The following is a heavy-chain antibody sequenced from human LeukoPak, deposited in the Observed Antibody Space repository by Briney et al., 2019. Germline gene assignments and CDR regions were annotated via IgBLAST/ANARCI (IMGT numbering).Heavy chain of an antibody. CDR3: AKEIRPIAAAGTPPQH. V-gene: IGHV3-30*02. CDR1: GFTFSSYG. D-gene: IGHD6-13*01. J-gene: IGHJ1*01. Sequence: GGSLRLSCAASGFTFSSYGMYWVRQAPGKGLEWVAFIRYDGSNKYYADSVKGRFTISRDNSKNTLYLQMNSLRAEDTAVYYCAKEIRPIAAAGTPPQHWGQGTLVTVSS. CDR2: IRYDGSNK.